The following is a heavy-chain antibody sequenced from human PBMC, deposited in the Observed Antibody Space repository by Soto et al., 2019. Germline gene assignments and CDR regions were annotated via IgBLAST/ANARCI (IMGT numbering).Heavy chain of an antibody. D-gene: IGHD3-3*01. CDR1: GYSFTSYW. V-gene: IGHV5-51*01. CDR3: ARQYDFWSGYASAFDI. CDR2: IYPGDSDT. J-gene: IGHJ3*02. Sequence: GESLKISCKGSGYSFTSYWIGWVRQMPGKGLEWMGIIYPGDSDTRYSPSFQGQVTISADKSISTAYLQWSSLKASDTAMYYYARQYDFWSGYASAFDIWGQGTMVTVSS.